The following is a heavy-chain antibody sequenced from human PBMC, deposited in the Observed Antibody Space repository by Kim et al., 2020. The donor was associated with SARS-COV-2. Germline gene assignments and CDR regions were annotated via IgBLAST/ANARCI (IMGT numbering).Heavy chain of an antibody. J-gene: IGHJ6*02. CDR1: GFTFSNAW. CDR2: IKSKTDGGTT. D-gene: IGHD3-10*01. Sequence: GGSLRLSCAASGFTFSNAWMSWVRQAPGKGLEWVGRIKSKTDGGTTDYAAPVKGRFTISRDDSKNTLYLQMNSLKTEDTAVYYCTTPPFRGAYYYGMDVWGQGTTVTVSS. V-gene: IGHV3-15*01. CDR3: TTPPFRGAYYYGMDV.